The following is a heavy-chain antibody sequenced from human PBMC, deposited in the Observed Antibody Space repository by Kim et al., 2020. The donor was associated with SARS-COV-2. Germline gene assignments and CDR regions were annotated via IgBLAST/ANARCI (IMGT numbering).Heavy chain of an antibody. J-gene: IGHJ6*02. Sequence: GGSLRLSCAASGFSFNNYAMSWVRQAPGKGLEWVAAIRPSGVSTYYANSVKGRFSISRDNSKNTLYLQVNSLRGEDTGVYFCAKENPLSAMDVWGQGTTV. CDR1: GFSFNNYA. V-gene: IGHV3-23*01. CDR3: AKENPLSAMDV. CDR2: IRPSGVST.